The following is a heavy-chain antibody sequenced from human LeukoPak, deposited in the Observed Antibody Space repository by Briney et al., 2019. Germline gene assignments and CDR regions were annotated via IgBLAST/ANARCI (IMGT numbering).Heavy chain of an antibody. J-gene: IGHJ4*02. Sequence: GGSLRLSCAASGFTFSSYAMSWVRQAPGKGLEWVSVIYSGGSTYYADSVKGRFTISRDNSKNTLYLQMNSLRAEDTAVYYCARDIGGIAVAGTPKWGQGTLVTVSS. CDR2: IYSGGST. CDR3: ARDIGGIAVAGTPK. D-gene: IGHD6-19*01. CDR1: GFTFSSYA. V-gene: IGHV3-66*01.